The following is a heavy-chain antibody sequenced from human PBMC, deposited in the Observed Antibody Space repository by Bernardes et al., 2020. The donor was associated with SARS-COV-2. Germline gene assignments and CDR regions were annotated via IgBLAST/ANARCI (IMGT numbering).Heavy chain of an antibody. CDR1: GYTFTSYD. D-gene: IGHD3-22*01. Sequence: ASVKVSCKASGYTFTSYDINWVRQATGQGLEWMGWMIPDSGNTAYAQRFQGRVTMTRDTSISTAYMELSSLRSEDTAVYYCVRSRYNYDSSGYCFDYWGQGALVTVSS. J-gene: IGHJ4*02. CDR3: VRSRYNYDSSGYCFDY. V-gene: IGHV1-8*01. CDR2: MIPDSGNT.